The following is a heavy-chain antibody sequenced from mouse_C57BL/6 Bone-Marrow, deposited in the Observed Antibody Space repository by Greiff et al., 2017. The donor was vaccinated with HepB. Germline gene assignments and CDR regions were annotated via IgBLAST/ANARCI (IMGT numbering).Heavy chain of an antibody. Sequence: VQLQQSGPELVKPGASVKISCKASGYTFTDYYMNWVKQSHGKSLEWIGDINPNNGGTSYNQKFKGKATLTVDKSSSTAYMELRSLTSEDSAVYYCARRGRVDWYFDVWGTGTTVTVSS. J-gene: IGHJ1*03. V-gene: IGHV1-26*01. D-gene: IGHD1-1*01. CDR3: ARRGRVDWYFDV. CDR1: GYTFTDYY. CDR2: INPNNGGT.